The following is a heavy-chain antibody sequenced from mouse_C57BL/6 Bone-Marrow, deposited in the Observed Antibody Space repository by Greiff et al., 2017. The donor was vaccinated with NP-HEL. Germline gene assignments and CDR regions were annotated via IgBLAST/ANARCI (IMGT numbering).Heavy chain of an antibody. CDR2: ISSGSSTI. CDR3: ARLYYYGSYAY. V-gene: IGHV5-17*01. Sequence: DVMLVESGGGLVKPGGSLKLSCAASGFTFSDYGMHWVRQAPEKGLEWVAYISSGSSTIYYADTVKGRFTISRDNAKNTLFLQMTSLRSEDTAMYYCARLYYYGSYAYWGQGTLVTVSA. J-gene: IGHJ3*01. CDR1: GFTFSDYG. D-gene: IGHD1-1*01.